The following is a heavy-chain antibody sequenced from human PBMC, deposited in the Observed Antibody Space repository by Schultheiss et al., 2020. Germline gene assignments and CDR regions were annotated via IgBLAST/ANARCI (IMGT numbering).Heavy chain of an antibody. CDR3: ARTSVMVVAAIGAFDI. Sequence: GGSLRLSCAASGFTFSSYAMHWVRQAPGKGLEWVAVISYDGSNKYYADSVKGRFTISRDNSKNTLYLQMNSLRAEDTAVYYCARTSVMVVAAIGAFDIWGQGTMVTVSS. CDR2: ISYDGSNK. V-gene: IGHV3-30*04. J-gene: IGHJ3*02. D-gene: IGHD2-15*01. CDR1: GFTFSSYA.